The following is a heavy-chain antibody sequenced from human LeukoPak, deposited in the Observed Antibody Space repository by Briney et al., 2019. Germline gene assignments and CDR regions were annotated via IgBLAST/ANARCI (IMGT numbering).Heavy chain of an antibody. Sequence: ASVKVSCKVSGYTLTELSMHWVRQALGKGLEWMGGFDPEDGETIYAQKFQGRVTMTEDTSTDTAYMELSSLRSEDTAVYYCATSGYCSGGSCYRNWFDPWGQGTLVTVSS. CDR2: FDPEDGET. D-gene: IGHD2-15*01. J-gene: IGHJ5*02. CDR1: GYTLTELS. V-gene: IGHV1-24*01. CDR3: ATSGYCSGGSCYRNWFDP.